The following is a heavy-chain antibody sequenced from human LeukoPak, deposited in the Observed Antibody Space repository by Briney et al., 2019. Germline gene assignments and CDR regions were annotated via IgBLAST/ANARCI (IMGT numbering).Heavy chain of an antibody. D-gene: IGHD2-2*01. CDR1: GFTFSSYS. V-gene: IGHV3-21*01. J-gene: IGHJ4*02. Sequence: PGGSLRLSCAASGFTFSSYSVNWVRQAPGKGLEWVSSISSSSSYIYYADSVKGRFTISRDNAKNSLYLQMNSLRAEDTAVYYCARRCSSTSCFDYWGQGTLVTVSS. CDR2: ISSSSSYI. CDR3: ARRCSSTSCFDY.